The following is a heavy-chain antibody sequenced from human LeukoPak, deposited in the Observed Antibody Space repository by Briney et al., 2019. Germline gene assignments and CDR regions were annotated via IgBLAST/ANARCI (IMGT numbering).Heavy chain of an antibody. J-gene: IGHJ6*03. V-gene: IGHV3-30*03. Sequence: PGRSLRLSCAASGFTFSSYGMHWVRQAPDKGLEWVAVISYDGSNKYYADSVKGRFTISRDNAKNSLYLQMNSLRAEDTAVYSCARGNSYMDVWGKGTTVTVSS. CDR2: ISYDGSNK. CDR3: ARGNSYMDV. CDR1: GFTFSSYG.